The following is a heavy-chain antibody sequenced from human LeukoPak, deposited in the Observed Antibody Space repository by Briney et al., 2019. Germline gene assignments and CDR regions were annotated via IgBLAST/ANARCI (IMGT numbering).Heavy chain of an antibody. CDR3: ARDQCGGDCYRYYYGMDV. CDR2: INTGNGDT. Sequence: ASVKVSCKASGYTFTTYAIHWVRQAPAQRRKWVGWINTGNGDTKYSQKFQGRVTITRDTSASTVYMELIRLGSEHTAVYYCARDQCGGDCYRYYYGMDVWGQGTRSPSP. CDR1: GYTFTTYA. V-gene: IGHV1-3*04. J-gene: IGHJ6*02. D-gene: IGHD2-21*02.